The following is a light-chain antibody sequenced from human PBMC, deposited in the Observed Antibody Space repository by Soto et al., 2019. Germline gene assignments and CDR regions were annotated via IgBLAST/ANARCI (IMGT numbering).Light chain of an antibody. Sequence: DIQMTQSPSTLSASVGDRVTITCRASQSLGSWLGWYQQKPGKAPKLLIFDASSLQRGVPSRFTGSGSGTEFTLTITSLQPDDFATYYCQQYDIFPTFGQGTKVEIK. CDR2: DAS. J-gene: IGKJ1*01. CDR3: QQYDIFPT. V-gene: IGKV1-5*01. CDR1: QSLGSW.